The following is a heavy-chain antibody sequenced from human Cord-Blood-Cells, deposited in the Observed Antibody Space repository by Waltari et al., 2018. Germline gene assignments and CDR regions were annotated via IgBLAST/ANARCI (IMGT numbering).Heavy chain of an antibody. CDR3: ARLRPGYSIDY. Sequence: QVQLQQWGAGLLKPSETLSLTCAVYGGSFSGYYWSWIRQPPGKGLEWIGEINHSGSTNYNPSLKSRVTISVDTSKNQFSLKLSSVTAADTAVYYCARLRPGYSIDYWGQGTLVTVSS. CDR1: GGSFSGYY. V-gene: IGHV4-34*01. CDR2: INHSGST. J-gene: IGHJ4*02. D-gene: IGHD5-18*01.